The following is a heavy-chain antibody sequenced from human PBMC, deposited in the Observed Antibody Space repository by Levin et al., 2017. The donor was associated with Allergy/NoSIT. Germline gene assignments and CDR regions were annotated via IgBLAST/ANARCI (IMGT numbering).Heavy chain of an antibody. CDR1: GFTVSSNY. CDR2: IYSGGST. J-gene: IGHJ6*02. Sequence: SGGSLRLSCAASGFTVSSNYMSWVRQAPGKGLEWVSVIYSGGSTYYADSVKGRFTISRDNSKNTLYLQMNSLRAEDTAVYYCARGFGVRGRNGMDVWGQGTTVTVSS. V-gene: IGHV3-53*01. CDR3: ARGFGVRGRNGMDV. D-gene: IGHD3-10*01.